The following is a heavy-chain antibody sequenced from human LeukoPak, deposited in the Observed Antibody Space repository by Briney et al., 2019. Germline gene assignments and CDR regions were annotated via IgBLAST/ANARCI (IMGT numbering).Heavy chain of an antibody. CDR2: INAGNGNT. CDR3: ARDGATSSSWYHDHFDY. Sequence: ASVKVSCKASGYTFTSYAMHWVRQAPGQRLEWMGWINAGNGNTKYSQKFQGRVTITRDTSASTACMELSSLRSEDTAVYYCARDGATSSSWYHDHFDYWGQGTLVTVSS. J-gene: IGHJ4*02. V-gene: IGHV1-3*01. D-gene: IGHD6-13*01. CDR1: GYTFTSYA.